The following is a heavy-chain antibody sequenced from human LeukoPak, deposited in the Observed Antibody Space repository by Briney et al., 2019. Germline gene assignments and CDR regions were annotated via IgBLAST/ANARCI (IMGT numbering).Heavy chain of an antibody. D-gene: IGHD6-19*01. CDR3: AREHHISGWLCYYYYYGMDV. Sequence: GGSLRLSCAASGFTFSSYAMHWVRQAPGKGLEWVAVISYDGSNKYYADSVKGRFTISRDNSKNTLYLQMNSLRAEDTAVYYCAREHHISGWLCYYYYYGMDVWGQGTTVTVSS. J-gene: IGHJ6*02. V-gene: IGHV3-30-3*01. CDR2: ISYDGSNK. CDR1: GFTFSSYA.